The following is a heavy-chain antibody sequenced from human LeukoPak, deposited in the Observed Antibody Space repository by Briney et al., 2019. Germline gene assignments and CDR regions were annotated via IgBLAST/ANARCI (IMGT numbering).Heavy chain of an antibody. Sequence: SETLSLTCAVYGGSFSGYYWSWIRQPPGKGLEWIGEINHSGSTNYNPSLKSRVTISVDTSKNQFSLKLNSVTAADTAVYYCARDFYGSGSYGWFDPWGQGTLVTVSS. CDR3: ARDFYGSGSYGWFDP. CDR1: GGSFSGYY. D-gene: IGHD3-10*01. V-gene: IGHV4-34*01. J-gene: IGHJ5*02. CDR2: INHSGST.